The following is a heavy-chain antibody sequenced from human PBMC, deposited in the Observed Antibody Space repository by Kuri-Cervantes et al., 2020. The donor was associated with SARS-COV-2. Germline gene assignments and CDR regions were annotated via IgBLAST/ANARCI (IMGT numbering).Heavy chain of an antibody. CDR1: GGSISSYY. V-gene: IGHV4-59*08. Sequence: SETLSLTCTVSGGSISSYYWSWIRQPPGKGLEWIGYIYYSGSTNYNPSLKSRVTISVDTSKNQFSLKLSSVTAADTAVYYCARYYNEGYFDYWGQGTLVTVSS. CDR2: IYYSGST. CDR3: ARYYNEGYFDY. D-gene: IGHD3-10*01. J-gene: IGHJ4*02.